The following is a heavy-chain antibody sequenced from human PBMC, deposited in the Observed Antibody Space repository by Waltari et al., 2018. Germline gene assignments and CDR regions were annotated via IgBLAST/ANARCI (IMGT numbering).Heavy chain of an antibody. V-gene: IGHV4-39*01. D-gene: IGHD3-16*01. Sequence: GRLRPPPGKGLEWAATISYTGATYNNPSLKSRVTISGDTSKNQFSLKLNSVTAADTAVYYCATYVGASIGTAAFDVWGQGTMVTVSS. CDR2: ISYTGAT. J-gene: IGHJ3*01. CDR3: ATYVGASIGTAAFDV.